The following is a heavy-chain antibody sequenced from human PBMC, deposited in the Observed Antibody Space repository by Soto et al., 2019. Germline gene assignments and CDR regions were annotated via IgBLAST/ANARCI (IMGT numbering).Heavy chain of an antibody. CDR2: IYHSGST. CDR1: GGSISSSNW. Sequence: LSLTCAVSGGSISSSNWWSWVRQPPGKGLEWIGEIYHSGSTNYNPSLKSRVTISVDKSKNQFSLKLSSVTAADTAVYYCARDDRVVPATMLNDAGCMDVWGQ. D-gene: IGHD2-2*01. J-gene: IGHJ6*02. CDR3: ARDDRVVPATMLNDAGCMDV. V-gene: IGHV4-4*02.